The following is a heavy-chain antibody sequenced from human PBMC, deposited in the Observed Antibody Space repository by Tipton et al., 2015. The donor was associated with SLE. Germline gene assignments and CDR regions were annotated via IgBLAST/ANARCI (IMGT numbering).Heavy chain of an antibody. CDR3: ARAQSIAVADYFDY. J-gene: IGHJ4*02. V-gene: IGHV4-38-2*01. D-gene: IGHD6-19*01. Sequence: TLSLTCAVSGYSISSGYYWGWIRQPPGKGLEWIGSIYHSGSTYYNPSLKSRVTISVDTSKNQFSLKLSSVTAADTAVYYCARAQSIAVADYFDYWGQGTLVTVSS. CDR1: GYSISSGYY. CDR2: IYHSGST.